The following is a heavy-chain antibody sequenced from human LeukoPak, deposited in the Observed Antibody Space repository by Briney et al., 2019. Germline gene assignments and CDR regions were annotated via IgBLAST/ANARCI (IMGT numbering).Heavy chain of an antibody. D-gene: IGHD3-16*01. CDR1: NYTITSDYY. CDR3: GRAGFGTAYNRFYYYMDV. Sequence: PSETLTLTCAVSNYTITSDYYWVWLRQPPGQGLEWIGQIFHSGIAHYNPSLKSRVTMSVDTSRSQFSVNLNSVTAADTAVYYCGRAGFGTAYNRFYYYMDVWGKGTTVTVSS. CDR2: IFHSGIA. J-gene: IGHJ6*03. V-gene: IGHV4-38-2*01.